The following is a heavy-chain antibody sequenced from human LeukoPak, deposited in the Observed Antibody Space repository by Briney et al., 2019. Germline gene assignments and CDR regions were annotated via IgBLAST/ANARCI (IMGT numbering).Heavy chain of an antibody. CDR1: GGTFSSYA. Sequence: ASVKVSCTASGGTFSSYAISWVRQAPGQGLEWMGGIIPIFGTANYAQKFQGRVTITADESTSTAYMELSSLRSEDTAVYYCARGGGDCYSVRGCYYGMDVWGQGTTVTVSS. CDR2: IIPIFGTA. V-gene: IGHV1-69*01. D-gene: IGHD2-21*02. J-gene: IGHJ6*02. CDR3: ARGGGDCYSVRGCYYGMDV.